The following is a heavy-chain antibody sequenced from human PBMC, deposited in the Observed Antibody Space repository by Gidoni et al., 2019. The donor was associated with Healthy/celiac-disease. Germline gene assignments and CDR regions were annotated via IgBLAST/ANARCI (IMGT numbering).Heavy chain of an antibody. J-gene: IGHJ4*02. CDR3: AKVRSIAVAGPGYY. Sequence: EVQLLESGGGLVQPGGSLRLSCAASGLPFSSYAMSWVRQAPGKGLEWVSAISGSGGSTYYADSVKGRFTISRDNSKNTLYLQMNSLRAEDTAVYYCAKVRSIAVAGPGYYWGQGTLVTVSS. D-gene: IGHD6-19*01. CDR2: ISGSGGST. CDR1: GLPFSSYA. V-gene: IGHV3-23*01.